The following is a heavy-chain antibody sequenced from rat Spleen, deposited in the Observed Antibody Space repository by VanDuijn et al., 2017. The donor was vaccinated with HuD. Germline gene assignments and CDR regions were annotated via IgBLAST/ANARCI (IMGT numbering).Heavy chain of an antibody. CDR2: ISPSGGST. V-gene: IGHV5-19*01. J-gene: IGHJ3*01. Sequence: EVQLVESGGGLVQPGNSLKLSCAASGFTFSNYGMHWIRQAPTKGLEWVASISPSGGSTSYRDSVKGRFSISRDNAKTTLYLQMDSLRSEDTATYYCATAGARISRFAYWGQGTLVTVSS. CDR1: GFTFSNYG. CDR3: ATAGARISRFAY. D-gene: IGHD1-6*01.